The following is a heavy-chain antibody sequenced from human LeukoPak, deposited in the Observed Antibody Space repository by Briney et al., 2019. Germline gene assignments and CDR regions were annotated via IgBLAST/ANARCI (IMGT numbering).Heavy chain of an antibody. J-gene: IGHJ6*02. CDR2: IHPSGGST. Sequence: ASVKVSCKAFRYAFTSYFVHWARQAPGQGLEWMGIIHPSGGSTTYAQKFQGRVTMTRDTSTSTVYMDLSSLRSEDTAVYYCARGSIRSNYGMDVWGQGTTVTVSS. V-gene: IGHV1-46*01. CDR1: RYAFTSYF. CDR3: ARGSIRSNYGMDV.